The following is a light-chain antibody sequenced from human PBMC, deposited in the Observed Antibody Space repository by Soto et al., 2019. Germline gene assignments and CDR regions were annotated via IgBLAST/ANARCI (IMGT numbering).Light chain of an antibody. CDR2: AAS. CDR1: QTVIHNH. Sequence: EIVLTQSPDTLSLSPGERATLSCRASQTVIHNHLAWHQQRPGQAPRLLIYAASSRATGIPDRFSGSGSGTDFTLTISSLEPEDFAVYYCQQRSNWPRTWTFGQGTKVDIK. CDR3: QQRSNWPRTWT. V-gene: IGKV3D-20*02. J-gene: IGKJ1*01.